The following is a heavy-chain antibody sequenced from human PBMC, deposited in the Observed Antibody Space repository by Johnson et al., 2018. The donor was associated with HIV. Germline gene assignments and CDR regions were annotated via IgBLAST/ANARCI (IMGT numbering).Heavy chain of an antibody. CDR1: GFTVSSNY. V-gene: IGHV3-53*04. Sequence: VQLVESGGGLVQPGGSLRLSCAASGFTVSSNYMSWVRQAPGKGLEWVSVIYSGGSTYYADSVKGRFTISRDNSKNTLYLQMNSLRAEDTALYYCAKDIYRLPYSGSYYSISAFDIWGQGTMVTVSS. D-gene: IGHD1-26*01. CDR2: IYSGGST. CDR3: AKDIYRLPYSGSYYSISAFDI. J-gene: IGHJ3*02.